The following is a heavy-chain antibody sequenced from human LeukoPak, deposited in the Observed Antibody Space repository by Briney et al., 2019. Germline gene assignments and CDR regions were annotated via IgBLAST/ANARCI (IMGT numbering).Heavy chain of an antibody. V-gene: IGHV3-15*01. D-gene: IGHD6-19*01. Sequence: PGGSLRLSCAASGFTFRNAWMSWVRQAPGKGLEWVGRIKSKTDGGTTDYAAPVKGRFTISRDDSKNTLYLQMNSLKTEDTAVYYCTTTSIAVAGPFDYWGQGTLVTVSS. CDR1: GFTFRNAW. CDR3: TTTSIAVAGPFDY. CDR2: IKSKTDGGTT. J-gene: IGHJ4*02.